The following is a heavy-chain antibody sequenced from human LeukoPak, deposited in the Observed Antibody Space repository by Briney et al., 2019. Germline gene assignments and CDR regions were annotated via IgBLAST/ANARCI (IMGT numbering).Heavy chain of an antibody. V-gene: IGHV3-23*01. CDR3: AKVDSGGSGSQNYYYYGMDV. J-gene: IGHJ6*02. Sequence: GGSLRLSCAASGFTFSSYAMSWVRQAPGKGLEWVSAISGSGGSTYYADSVKGRFTISRDNSKNTLYPQMNSLRAEDTAVYYCAKVDSGGSGSQNYYYYGMDVWGQGTTVTVSS. CDR1: GFTFSSYA. CDR2: ISGSGGST. D-gene: IGHD3-10*01.